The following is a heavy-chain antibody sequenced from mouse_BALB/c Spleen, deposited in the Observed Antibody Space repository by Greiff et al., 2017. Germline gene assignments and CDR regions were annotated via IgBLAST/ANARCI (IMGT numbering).Heavy chain of an antibody. D-gene: IGHD1-1*01. CDR2: ISNLAYSI. V-gene: IGHV5-15*02. CDR1: GFTFSDYG. CDR3: ARDGRGSSSWFAY. Sequence: EVKVEESGGGLVQPGGSRKFSCAASGFTFSDYGMAWVRQAPGKGPEWVAFISNLAYSIYYADTVTGRFTITRANAKNTLYLEMSSLRSEDTAMYYCARDGRGSSSWFAYWGQGTLVTVSA. J-gene: IGHJ3*01.